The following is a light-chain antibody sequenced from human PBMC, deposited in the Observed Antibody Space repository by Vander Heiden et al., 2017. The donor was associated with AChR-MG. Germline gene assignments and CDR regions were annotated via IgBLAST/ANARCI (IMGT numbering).Light chain of an antibody. CDR2: GAS. Sequence: EIVMTQSPATLSVSPGERATLSCRASQSVRSNLAWYQQKPGQAPRLLIYGASTRATGIPARFSGSGSGTEFTLTSSSLQSEDVAVYYCQQYNNWPSWTFGQGTKVEIK. CDR1: QSVRSN. V-gene: IGKV3-15*01. CDR3: QQYNNWPSWT. J-gene: IGKJ1*01.